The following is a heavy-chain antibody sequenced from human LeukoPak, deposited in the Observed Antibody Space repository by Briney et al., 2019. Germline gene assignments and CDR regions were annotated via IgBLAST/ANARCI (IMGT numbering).Heavy chain of an antibody. V-gene: IGHV4-34*01. CDR3: ARGARGYYYDSSGYYDY. J-gene: IGHJ4*02. D-gene: IGHD3-22*01. CDR1: GGSFSGYY. Sequence: PSETLSLTCAVYGGSFSGYYWSWIRQPPGKGLEWIGEINHSGSTNYNPSLKSRVTISVDTPKNQFSLKLSSVTAADTAVYYCARGARGYYYDSSGYYDYWGQGTLVTVSS. CDR2: INHSGST.